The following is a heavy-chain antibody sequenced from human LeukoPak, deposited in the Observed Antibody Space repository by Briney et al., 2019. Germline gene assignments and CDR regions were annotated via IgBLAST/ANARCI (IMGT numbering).Heavy chain of an antibody. CDR2: IYYSGST. CDR3: ARDLGYSSSSGSRSNYYYYGMDV. V-gene: IGHV4-59*01. J-gene: IGHJ6*02. Sequence: SETLSLTCTVSGGSISSYYWSWIRQPPGKGLEWIGYIYYSGSTNYNPSLKSRVTISVDTSKNQFSLKLSSVTAADTAVYYCARDLGYSSSSGSRSNYYYYGMDVWGQGTTVTVSS. CDR1: GGSISSYY. D-gene: IGHD6-6*01.